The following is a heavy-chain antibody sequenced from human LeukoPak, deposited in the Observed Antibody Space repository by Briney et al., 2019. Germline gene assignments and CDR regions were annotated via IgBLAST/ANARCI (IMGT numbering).Heavy chain of an antibody. CDR2: INQDGSTK. V-gene: IGHV3-7*01. D-gene: IGHD3-16*01. J-gene: IGHJ4*02. Sequence: GGSLRLSCAASGFTFSNAWMAWVRQAPGKGLEWVANINQDGSTKQYVDSVRGRFTISRDNAKNSLYLEVNSLRAEDTGLYHCARDMKGNLDYWGQGTLVTVSS. CDR1: GFTFSNAW. CDR3: ARDMKGNLDY.